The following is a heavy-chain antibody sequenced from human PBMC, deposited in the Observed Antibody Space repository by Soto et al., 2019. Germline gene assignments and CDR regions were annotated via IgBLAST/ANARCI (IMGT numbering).Heavy chain of an antibody. CDR2: ISSSSSYI. CDR3: ARAVAVSGFGSVAARYYFDY. CDR1: GFTFSSYS. D-gene: IGHD6-6*01. Sequence: VGSLRLSCAASGFTFSSYSMNWVRQAPGKGLEWVSSISSSSSYIYYADSVKGRFTISRDNAKNSLYLQMNSLRAEDTAVYYCARAVAVSGFGSVAARYYFDYWGQGTLVTVSS. V-gene: IGHV3-21*01. J-gene: IGHJ4*02.